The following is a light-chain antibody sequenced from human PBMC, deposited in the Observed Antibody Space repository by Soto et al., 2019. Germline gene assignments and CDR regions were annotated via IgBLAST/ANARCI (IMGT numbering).Light chain of an antibody. CDR2: GAS. CDR1: QSISNN. CDR3: QQYNNWPLT. J-gene: IGKJ2*01. V-gene: IGKV3-15*01. Sequence: EIVMTQSPATLSVSPGERATLSCRASQSISNNLALYHQKPGQTPRLLIYGASTRATGIPARFSGSASGTEFTLTISSLQSEDFAVYYCQQYNNWPLTFGQGTKLQIK.